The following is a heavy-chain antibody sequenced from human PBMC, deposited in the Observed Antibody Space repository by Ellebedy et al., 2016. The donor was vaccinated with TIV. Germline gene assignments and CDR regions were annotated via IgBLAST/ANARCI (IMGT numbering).Heavy chain of an antibody. Sequence: GESLKISCAASGFTFSSYWMTWVRQAPGKGLEWVANINQDGSEEYYVDSVKGRFTISRDNAKNSLYLQMNGLRAEDTAVYYCATDGSYGDYRSPAHAFVFWGQGTMVSVAS. CDR3: ATDGSYGDYRSPAHAFVF. CDR2: INQDGSEE. V-gene: IGHV3-7*01. J-gene: IGHJ3*01. D-gene: IGHD4-17*01. CDR1: GFTFSSYW.